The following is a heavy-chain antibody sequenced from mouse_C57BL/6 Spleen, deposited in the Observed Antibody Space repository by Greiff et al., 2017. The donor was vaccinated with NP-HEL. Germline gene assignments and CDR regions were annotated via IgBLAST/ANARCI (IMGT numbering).Heavy chain of an antibody. CDR1: GFTFSDYG. J-gene: IGHJ4*01. V-gene: IGHV5-17*01. Sequence: EVQLVESGGGLVKPGGSLKLSCAASGFTFSDYGMHWVRQAPEKGLEWVAYISSGSSTIYYADTVKGRFTISRDNAKNTLFLQMTSLRSEDTAMYYCARALFLGPLYAMDYWGQGTSVTVSS. CDR3: ARALFLGPLYAMDY. CDR2: ISSGSSTI. D-gene: IGHD4-1*01.